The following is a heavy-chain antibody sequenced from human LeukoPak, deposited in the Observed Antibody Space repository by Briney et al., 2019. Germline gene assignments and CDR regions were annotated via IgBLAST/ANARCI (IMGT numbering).Heavy chain of an antibody. D-gene: IGHD3-22*01. J-gene: IGHJ3*02. CDR2: IYTSGST. Sequence: SETLSLTCTVSGYSISSGYYWSWIRQPAGKGLEWIGRIYTSGSTNYNPSLKSRVTISVDTSKNQFSLKLSSVTAADTAVYYCARGYTYYYDSSGLSDAFDIWGQGTMVTVSS. CDR1: GYSISSGYY. V-gene: IGHV4-61*02. CDR3: ARGYTYYYDSSGLSDAFDI.